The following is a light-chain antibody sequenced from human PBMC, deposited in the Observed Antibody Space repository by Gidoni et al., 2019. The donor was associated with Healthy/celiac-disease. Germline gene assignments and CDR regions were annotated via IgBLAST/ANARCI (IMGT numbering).Light chain of an antibody. CDR3: QQRSNWPPIT. CDR2: DAS. Sequence: EIVLTQSPATLSLSPGERATLSCRASQGVSSNLAWYQQKPGQAPRLLIYDASNRATGIPARFSGSGSGTDFTLTISSLEPEDFAVYYCQQRSNWPPITFGPGTKVDIK. J-gene: IGKJ3*01. CDR1: QGVSSN. V-gene: IGKV3-11*01.